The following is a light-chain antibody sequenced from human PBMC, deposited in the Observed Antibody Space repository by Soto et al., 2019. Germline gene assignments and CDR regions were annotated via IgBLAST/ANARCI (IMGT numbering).Light chain of an antibody. CDR2: DVS. CDR1: SSDVGGDND. Sequence: QSALTQPRSVSGSPGQPVTISCTGTSSDVGGDNDVSWYQQHPGKAPKLMIYDVSKRPSGVPDRFSGSKSGNTASLTISGLQAEDEADYYCCSYAGSSSDVFGTGTKLTVL. CDR3: CSYAGSSSDV. J-gene: IGLJ1*01. V-gene: IGLV2-11*01.